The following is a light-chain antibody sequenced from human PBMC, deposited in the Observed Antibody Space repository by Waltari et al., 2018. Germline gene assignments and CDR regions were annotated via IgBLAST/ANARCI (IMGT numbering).Light chain of an antibody. Sequence: QSALTQPASVSGSPGQSISISCTGTSRDVGTYNLVSWYQQHPGKAPKLIIYEGTKRPSGVSNRFSGSQSGNTASLTIFGLQADDEADYYCCSYEGFGGGTKLTVL. V-gene: IGLV2-23*01. CDR2: EGT. CDR1: SRDVGTYNL. J-gene: IGLJ2*01. CDR3: CSYEG.